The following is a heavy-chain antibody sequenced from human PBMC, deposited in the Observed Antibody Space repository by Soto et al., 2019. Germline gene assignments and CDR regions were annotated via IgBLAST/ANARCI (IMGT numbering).Heavy chain of an antibody. J-gene: IGHJ3*02. CDR1: GGSVSSSSNYY. CDR3: ARVERGTATTVVDAFDI. Sequence: QVQLQQWGAGLLKPSETLSLTCAVYGGSVSSSSNYYWSWIRQPPGKGLEWIGEMSHSGGTHFNPSPKSRVTISVDTSKNQFSLKMSSVTAADTALYYCARVERGTATTVVDAFDIWGPGTMVTVSS. V-gene: IGHV4-34*01. CDR2: MSHSGGT. D-gene: IGHD1-1*01.